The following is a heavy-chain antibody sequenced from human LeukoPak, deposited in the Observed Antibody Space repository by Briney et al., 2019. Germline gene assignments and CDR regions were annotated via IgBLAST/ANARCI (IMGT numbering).Heavy chain of an antibody. V-gene: IGHV3-23*01. Sequence: GGSLRLSCAASGFTFSSYAMTWVRQAPGKGLEWVSAISGSTGSTYYADSVKGRFTISRDNSKNTLYLQMNSLRAEDTGIYYCAKTKVPSYYGSGSYVDYWGQGTLVTVSS. CDR3: AKTKVPSYYGSGSYVDY. CDR2: ISGSTGST. J-gene: IGHJ4*02. D-gene: IGHD3-10*01. CDR1: GFTFSSYA.